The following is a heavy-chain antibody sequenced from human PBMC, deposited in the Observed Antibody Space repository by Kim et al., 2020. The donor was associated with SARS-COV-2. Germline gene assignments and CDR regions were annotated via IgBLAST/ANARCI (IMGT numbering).Heavy chain of an antibody. Sequence: ASVKVSCKASGYTFTGYYMHWVRQAPGQGLEWMGRINPNSGGTNYAQKFQGRVTMTRDTSISTAYMELSRLRSDDTAVYYCARSYTGITIFGVVTDWGQGTLVTVSS. V-gene: IGHV1-2*06. CDR1: GYTFTGYY. CDR2: INPNSGGT. CDR3: ARSYTGITIFGVVTD. J-gene: IGHJ4*02. D-gene: IGHD3-3*01.